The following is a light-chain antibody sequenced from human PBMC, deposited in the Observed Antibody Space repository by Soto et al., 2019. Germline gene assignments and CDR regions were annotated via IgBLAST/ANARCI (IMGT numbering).Light chain of an antibody. CDR2: AAS. CDR1: QGISSY. Sequence: AIRMTQSPSSLSASTGDRVTITCRASQGISSYLAWYQQKPGKAPKLLIYAASTLQSGVPSRFSCSGSGTDLTLTISCLQSEDFATYYCQQYYSYLGTFGQRTRLEIK. V-gene: IGKV1-8*01. J-gene: IGKJ5*01. CDR3: QQYYSYLGT.